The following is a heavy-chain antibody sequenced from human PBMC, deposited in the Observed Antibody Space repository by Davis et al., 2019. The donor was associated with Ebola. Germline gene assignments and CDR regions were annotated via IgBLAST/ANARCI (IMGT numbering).Heavy chain of an antibody. CDR1: GYTFTGYY. Sequence: SVKVSCQAVGYTFTGYYIHWVRQAPGQGLEWMGWIYPDSGGTKHAQNFQGRVTLTRDTSIRTAYMEVSSLTSDDTAMYYCARVRDNGFDVWGQGTMVTVSS. J-gene: IGHJ3*01. V-gene: IGHV1-2*02. CDR3: ARVRDNGFDV. CDR2: IYPDSGGT.